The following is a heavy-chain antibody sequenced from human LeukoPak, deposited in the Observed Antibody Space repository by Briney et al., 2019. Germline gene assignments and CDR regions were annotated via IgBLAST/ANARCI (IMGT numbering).Heavy chain of an antibody. J-gene: IGHJ4*02. Sequence: GGSLRLSCAASGFTFSSYGMHWVRQAPGKGLEWVAVISYDGSNKYYADSVKGRFTISRDNSKNTLYLQMNSLRAEDTAVYYCANPAGYSSSWYGFDYWGQGTMVTVSS. CDR1: GFTFSSYG. D-gene: IGHD6-13*01. V-gene: IGHV3-30*18. CDR2: ISYDGSNK. CDR3: ANPAGYSSSWYGFDY.